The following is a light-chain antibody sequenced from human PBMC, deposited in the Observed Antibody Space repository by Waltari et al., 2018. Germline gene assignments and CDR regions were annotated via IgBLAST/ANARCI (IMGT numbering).Light chain of an antibody. CDR1: QSISSY. CDR2: AAS. CDR3: QQSYSTLPGT. V-gene: IGKV1-39*01. J-gene: IGKJ1*01. Sequence: DIQMTQSPSSLSASVGDRVTITCRASQSISSYLNWYQQKPGKAPKLLIYAASSLQSGVPSRFSVSGSGTDFTLTISSLQPEDFATYYCQQSYSTLPGTFGQGTKVEIK.